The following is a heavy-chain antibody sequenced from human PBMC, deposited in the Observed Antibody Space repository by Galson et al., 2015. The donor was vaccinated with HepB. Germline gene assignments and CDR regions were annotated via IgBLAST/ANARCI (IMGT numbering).Heavy chain of an antibody. CDR2: ITGSGGNT. D-gene: IGHD2-15*01. V-gene: IGHV3-23*01. CDR1: GFTFSNYG. CDR3: AKEGVFCSGGRCYSGFLDY. Sequence: SLRLSCAASGFTFSNYGMTWVRQAPGKGLEWVSDITGSGGNTYYADFVEGRFTISRDSSKRMLYLQMNSLRAEDTAVYYCAKEGVFCSGGRCYSGFLDYWGQGTLVTVSS. J-gene: IGHJ4*02.